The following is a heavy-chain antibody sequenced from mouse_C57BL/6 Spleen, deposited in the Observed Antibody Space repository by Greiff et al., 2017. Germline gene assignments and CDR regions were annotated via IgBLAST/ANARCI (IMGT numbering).Heavy chain of an antibody. Sequence: LMESGPGLVKPSQSLSLTCSVTGYSITSGYYWNWIRQFPGNKLEWMGYISYDGSNNYNPSLKNRISITRDTSKNQFFLKLNSVTTEDTATYYCARETTGFDYWGQGTTLTVSS. D-gene: IGHD1-1*01. CDR2: ISYDGSN. CDR1: GYSITSGYY. J-gene: IGHJ2*01. CDR3: ARETTGFDY. V-gene: IGHV3-6*01.